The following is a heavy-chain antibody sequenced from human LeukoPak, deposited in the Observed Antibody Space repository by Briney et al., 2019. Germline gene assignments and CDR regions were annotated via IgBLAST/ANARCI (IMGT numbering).Heavy chain of an antibody. Sequence: TSETLSLTCTVSGGSISSSSYYCGWIRQPPGKGLEWIGSIYYSGSTYYHPSLKSRVTISVDTSKNQFSLKRSSVTAADTAVYYCARATPILGYCSSTSCYVDAFDIWGQGTMVTVSS. CDR1: GGSISSSSYY. D-gene: IGHD2-2*01. CDR3: ARATPILGYCSSTSCYVDAFDI. J-gene: IGHJ3*02. V-gene: IGHV4-39*01. CDR2: IYYSGST.